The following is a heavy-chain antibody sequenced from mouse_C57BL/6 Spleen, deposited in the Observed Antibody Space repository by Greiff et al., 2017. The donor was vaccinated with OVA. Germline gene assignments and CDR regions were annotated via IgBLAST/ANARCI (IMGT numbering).Heavy chain of an antibody. D-gene: IGHD1-2*01. V-gene: IGHV1-69*01. CDR1: GYTFTSYW. J-gene: IGHJ1*03. Sequence: QVQLQQPGAELVMPGASVKLSCKGSGYTFTSYWMHWVKQRPGQGLEWIGEIDPSDSYTNYNQKFKGKSTLTVDKSSSTAYMQLSSLTSEDSAVYYCARGVLRPYWYFDVWGTGTTVTVSS. CDR2: IDPSDSYT. CDR3: ARGVLRPYWYFDV.